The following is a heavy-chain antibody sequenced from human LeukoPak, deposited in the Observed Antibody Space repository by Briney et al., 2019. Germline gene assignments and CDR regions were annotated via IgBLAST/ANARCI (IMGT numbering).Heavy chain of an antibody. CDR2: ISSISYT. Sequence: SLRLSCSASGFIFSDYDMTWIRQAPGKGLEWVSDISSISYTNYAYSVKGRFTISRDNAKNSLYLQMNSLRADDPAVYYCASGGGGMVIGDYWGQGTLVTVSS. CDR1: GFIFSDYD. D-gene: IGHD3-16*01. CDR3: ASGGGGMVIGDY. J-gene: IGHJ4*02. V-gene: IGHV3-11*06.